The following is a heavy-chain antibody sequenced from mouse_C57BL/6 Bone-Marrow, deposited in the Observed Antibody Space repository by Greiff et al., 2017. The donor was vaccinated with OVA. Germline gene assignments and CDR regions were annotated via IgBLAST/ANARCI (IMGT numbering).Heavy chain of an antibody. CDR2: IWSGGST. J-gene: IGHJ1*03. V-gene: IGHV2-2*01. CDR3: ARKGVYYGNSYWYFDV. D-gene: IGHD2-1*01. CDR1: GFSLTSYG. Sequence: VQLQQSGPGLVQPSQSLSITCTVSGFSLTSYGVHWVRQSPGKGLEWLGVIWSGGSTDYNAAFISRLSISKDNSKSQVFFKMNSLQADDTAIYYCARKGVYYGNSYWYFDVWGTGTTVTVSS.